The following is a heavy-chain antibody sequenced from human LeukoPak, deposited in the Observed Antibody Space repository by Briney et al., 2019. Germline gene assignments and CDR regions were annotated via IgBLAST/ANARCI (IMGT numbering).Heavy chain of an antibody. CDR2: IDPSGSST. D-gene: IGHD4/OR15-4a*01. CDR3: AREDGANNYHYKYFDY. J-gene: IGHJ4*02. V-gene: IGHV1-46*01. Sequence: GASVKVSCKASGNTVTSNYVHWVRQAPGQGLEWMGTIDPSGSSTTYAQKVQGRVTMARDTSTSTVYMELSSLRSEDTAVYYCAREDGANNYHYKYFDYWGQGTLATVSS. CDR1: GNTVTSNY.